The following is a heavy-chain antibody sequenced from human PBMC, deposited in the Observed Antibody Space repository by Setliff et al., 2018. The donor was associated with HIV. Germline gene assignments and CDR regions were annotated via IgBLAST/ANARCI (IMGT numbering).Heavy chain of an antibody. D-gene: IGHD2-21*02. V-gene: IGHV4-39*07. CDR3: ARGQGCGGGCHYAFEM. CDR1: GDSIVFDDSTRSYH. J-gene: IGHJ3*02. CDR2: IHYNEKT. Sequence: SETLSLTCRLSGDSIVFDDSTRSYHCSWIRQPPGKGLEYIGSIHYNEKTYYNPSLKSRVTISIDTSKNQFSLNLTSVTAADTAVYYCARGQGCGGGCHYAFEMWGQGTMVTVSS.